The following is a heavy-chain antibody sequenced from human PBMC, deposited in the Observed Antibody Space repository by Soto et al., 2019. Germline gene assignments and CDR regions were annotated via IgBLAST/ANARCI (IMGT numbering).Heavy chain of an antibody. J-gene: IGHJ3*02. CDR2: INHSGST. CDR3: ARGSSWLDAFDI. D-gene: IGHD6-13*01. Sequence: TLSLTCAVYGGSFSGYYWSWIRQPPGKGLEWIGEINHSGSTNYNPSLKSRVTISVDTSKNQFSLKLSSVTAADTAVYYCARGSSWLDAFDIWGQGTMVTVSS. CDR1: GGSFSGYY. V-gene: IGHV4-34*01.